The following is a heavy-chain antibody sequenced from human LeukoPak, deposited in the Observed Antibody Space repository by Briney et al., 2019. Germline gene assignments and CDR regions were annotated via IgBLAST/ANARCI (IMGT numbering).Heavy chain of an antibody. J-gene: IGHJ6*02. CDR3: AKRYYRTYYYGMDV. CDR1: GFTFSSYG. V-gene: IGHV3-30*18. D-gene: IGHD2-8*01. CDR2: ISYDGSNK. Sequence: GGSLRLSCAASGFTFSSYGMHWVRQAPGKGLEWVAVISYDGSNKYYADSVKGRFTISRDNSKNTLYLQMNSLRAEDTAVYYCAKRYYRTYYYGMDVWGQGTTVTVSS.